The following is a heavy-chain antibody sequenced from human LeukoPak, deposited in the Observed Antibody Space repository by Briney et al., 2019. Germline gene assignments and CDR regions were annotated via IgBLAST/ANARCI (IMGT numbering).Heavy chain of an antibody. D-gene: IGHD2-2*01. V-gene: IGHV1-69*04. CDR2: IIPILGLS. Sequence: SVKVSYKASGGPFSSYAINWVRQAPGQGLEWVGMIIPILGLSYTAQKFQGRITITADTSTSTAYMEVSSLTSEDTAIYYCAKKMVPAAYYGLDVWGQGTTVTVSS. CDR1: GGPFSSYA. CDR3: AKKMVPAAYYGLDV. J-gene: IGHJ6*02.